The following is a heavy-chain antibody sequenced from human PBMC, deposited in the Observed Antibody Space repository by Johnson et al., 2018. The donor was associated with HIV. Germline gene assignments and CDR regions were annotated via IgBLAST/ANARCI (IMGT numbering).Heavy chain of an antibody. D-gene: IGHD1-26*01. Sequence: VQLVESGGGVVRPGGSLRLSCAASGFTLDDYGMTWVRQAPGQGLEWVSGVNWNGGRTGYADSVKGRFTISRDNAKNSLYLQMNSLRAEYTALYYCARTLKWELGLPDWDAFDIWGQGTMVTVSS. CDR1: GFTLDDYG. CDR3: ARTLKWELGLPDWDAFDI. V-gene: IGHV3-20*04. CDR2: VNWNGGRT. J-gene: IGHJ3*02.